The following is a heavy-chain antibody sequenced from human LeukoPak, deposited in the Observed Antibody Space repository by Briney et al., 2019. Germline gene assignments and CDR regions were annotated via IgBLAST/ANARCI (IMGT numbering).Heavy chain of an antibody. CDR3: ARGSALQNYGMDV. V-gene: IGHV4-30-4*01. CDR2: IYYSGST. CDR1: GGSISSGDYY. D-gene: IGHD5-24*01. Sequence: KPSETLSLTCTVSGGSISSGDYYWSWIRQPPGKGLEWIGYIYYSGSTYYNPSLKSRVTISVDTSKNQFSLKLSSVTAADTAVYYCARGSALQNYGMDVWGQGATVTVSS. J-gene: IGHJ6*02.